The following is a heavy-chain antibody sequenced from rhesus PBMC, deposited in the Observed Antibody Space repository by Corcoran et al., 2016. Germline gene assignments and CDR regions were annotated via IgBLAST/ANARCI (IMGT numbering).Heavy chain of an antibody. CDR2: ISYTGGST. D-gene: IGHD6-25*01. CDR3: ARENSGVIDY. Sequence: EVQLVESGGGLAKPGGSLRLSCAASGFSFIDYYLYWFRQAPGKGLAWVSGISYTGGSTYYADSVKGRFTISRENAKNTLYLQMDSLRAEDTAVYYCARENSGVIDYWGQGVLVTVSS. V-gene: IGHV3S18*01. CDR1: GFSFIDYY. J-gene: IGHJ4*01.